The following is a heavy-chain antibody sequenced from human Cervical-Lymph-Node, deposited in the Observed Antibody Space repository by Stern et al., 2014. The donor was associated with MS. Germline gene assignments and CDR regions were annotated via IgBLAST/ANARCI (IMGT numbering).Heavy chain of an antibody. V-gene: IGHV4-59*01. CDR3: TKAWES. CDR2: IYYSGST. CDR1: GGSISSYY. J-gene: IGHJ5*02. D-gene: IGHD1-26*01. Sequence: QVQLQESGPGLVKPSETLSLTCTVSGGSISSYYWSWIRQPPGKGLEWIGYIYYSGSTNYNPSLKSRVTISVDTSKNQFSLKLSSVTAADTAMYYCTKAWESWGQGTLITVSS.